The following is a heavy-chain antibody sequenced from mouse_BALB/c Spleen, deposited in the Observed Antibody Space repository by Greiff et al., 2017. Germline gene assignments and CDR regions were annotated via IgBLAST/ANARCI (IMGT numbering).Heavy chain of an antibody. Sequence: VQLQQSGAELVRSGASVKLSCTASGFNIKDYYMHWVKQRPEQGLEWIGWIDPENGDTEYAPKFQGKATVTADTSSNTAYLQLSSLTSEDTAVYYCNAEGFAYWGQGTLVTVSA. J-gene: IGHJ3*01. V-gene: IGHV14-4*02. CDR3: NAEGFAY. CDR1: GFNIKDYY. CDR2: IDPENGDT.